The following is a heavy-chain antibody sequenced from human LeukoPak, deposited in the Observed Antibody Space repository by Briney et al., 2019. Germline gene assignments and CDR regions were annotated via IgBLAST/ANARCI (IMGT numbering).Heavy chain of an antibody. CDR2: IYYNGGT. Sequence: PETLSDPRSVSGGSISPYLWSWTRQPPGEGLEWIGCIYYNGGTNSSPSLKSRVTMSVDSSKNQFSLRLRSVTAADTAVYYCARLGRYMAATSPPNFDYWG. J-gene: IGHJ4*01. CDR3: ARLGRYMAATSPPNFDY. CDR1: GGSISPYL. V-gene: IGHV4-59*08. D-gene: IGHD1-26*01.